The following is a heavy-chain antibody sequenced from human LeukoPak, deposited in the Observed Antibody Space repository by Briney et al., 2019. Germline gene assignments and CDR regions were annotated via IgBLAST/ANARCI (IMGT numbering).Heavy chain of an antibody. CDR3: ARAYYYDSCDY. J-gene: IGHJ4*02. Sequence: PGGSLRLSCAASGFTFSSYSMNWVRQAPGKGLEWVSSISSSSSYIYYVDSVKGRFTISRDNAKNSLYLQMNSLRAEDTAVYYCARAYYYDSCDYWGQGTLVTVSS. D-gene: IGHD3-22*01. V-gene: IGHV3-21*01. CDR1: GFTFSSYS. CDR2: ISSSSSYI.